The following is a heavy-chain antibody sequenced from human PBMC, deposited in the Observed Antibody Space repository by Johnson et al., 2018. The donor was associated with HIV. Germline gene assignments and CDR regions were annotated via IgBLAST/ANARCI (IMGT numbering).Heavy chain of an antibody. D-gene: IGHD1/OR15-1a*01. V-gene: IGHV3-30*03. CDR1: GFTFSSYG. CDR2: ISYDGSNK. J-gene: IGHJ3*02. Sequence: VQLVESGGGVVQPGRSLRLSCAASGFTFSSYGMHWVRQAPAKGLEWVAVISYDGSNKYYADSVKGRFTISRDNSKNTLYLQMNSLRAEDTALYYCARWGLGFQNIHDPLDIWGQGTMVTVSS. CDR3: ARWGLGFQNIHDPLDI.